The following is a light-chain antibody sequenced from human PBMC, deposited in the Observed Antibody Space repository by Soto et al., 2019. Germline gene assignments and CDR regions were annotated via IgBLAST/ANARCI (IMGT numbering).Light chain of an antibody. J-gene: IGLJ1*01. CDR2: DVS. V-gene: IGLV2-14*03. Sequence: QSALTQPASVSGSPGQSITISCTGTSSDVGAYNYVSWYQHHPGKAPRLMIYDVSNRPSGVSDRFSGSKSGNTASLTISGLQAEDEADYYCSSYTSSSTPYLFGTGTKLTVL. CDR3: SSYTSSSTPYL. CDR1: SSDVGAYNY.